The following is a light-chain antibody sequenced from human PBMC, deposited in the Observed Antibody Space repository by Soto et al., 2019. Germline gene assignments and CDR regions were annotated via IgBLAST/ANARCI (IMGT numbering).Light chain of an antibody. V-gene: IGLV2-8*01. CDR3: SSYAGNNKLV. J-gene: IGLJ3*02. CDR2: EVT. CDR1: SSDVGDYDY. Sequence: QSALTQPPSASGSPGQSVTISCTGTSSDVGDYDYVSWYQQHPGKAPRLIIYEVTKRPSGVPDRFSGSKSGNMASLTVSGLQAEDEADYYCSSYAGNNKLVFGGGTKLTV.